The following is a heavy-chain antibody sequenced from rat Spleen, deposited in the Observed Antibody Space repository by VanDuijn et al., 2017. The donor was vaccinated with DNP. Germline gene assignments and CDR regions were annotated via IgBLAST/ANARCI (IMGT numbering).Heavy chain of an antibody. Sequence: QVQLKESGPGLVQPSQTLSLTCTVSGLSLTSNSVSWIRQPPGKGLEWLGLMWSDGHTSYNSVLKSRLSISRDTSRSQVFLKMNSLQTEDTATYYCARGAYWGQGTLVTVSS. V-gene: IGHV2-47*01. CDR3: ARGAY. CDR1: GLSLTSNS. CDR2: MWSDGHT. J-gene: IGHJ3*01.